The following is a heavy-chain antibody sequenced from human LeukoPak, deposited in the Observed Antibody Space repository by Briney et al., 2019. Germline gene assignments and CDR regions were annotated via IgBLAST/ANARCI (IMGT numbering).Heavy chain of an antibody. V-gene: IGHV3-74*03. CDR3: ICSNPSSDH. CDR2: VNSDGSST. D-gene: IGHD3-10*02. CDR1: GYTFRDYG. Sequence: GGSRSLSFSASGYTFRDYGRNWFGKVPGKGPVWVSRVNSDGSSTAYADSVKGRFTISRDNAKNTLHLQMDSLRVEDTAVYYCICSNPSSDHWGQGTLVTVSS. J-gene: IGHJ4*02.